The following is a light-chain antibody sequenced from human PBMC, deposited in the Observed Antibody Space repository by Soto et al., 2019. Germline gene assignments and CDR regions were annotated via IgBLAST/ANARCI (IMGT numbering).Light chain of an antibody. Sequence: DIVLTQSPGTLSLSPGDRATLSCRASQSVSTSYLAWYQQKPGQAPRLLIYGASSRATGIPDRFSGSGSGTDFTLTISGLEPEDFALYYCQHRSNWPAFGGGTKVDI. CDR1: QSVSTSY. CDR2: GAS. CDR3: QHRSNWPA. J-gene: IGKJ4*01. V-gene: IGKV3D-20*02.